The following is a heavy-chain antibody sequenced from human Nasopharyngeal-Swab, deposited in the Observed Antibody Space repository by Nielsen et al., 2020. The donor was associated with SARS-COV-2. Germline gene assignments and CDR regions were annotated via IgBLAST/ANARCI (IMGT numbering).Heavy chain of an antibody. J-gene: IGHJ4*02. Sequence: GESLKISCVASGFTFNSYALHWVRQAPGTGLEWVAVISYDGSNKYYADSVKGRFTISRDNSKNTLYLQMNSLRVEDTAVYYCAKGGSSWYWFDYWGQGTLVTVSS. CDR2: ISYDGSNK. D-gene: IGHD6-13*01. CDR1: GFTFNSYA. CDR3: AKGGSSWYWFDY. V-gene: IGHV3-30-3*02.